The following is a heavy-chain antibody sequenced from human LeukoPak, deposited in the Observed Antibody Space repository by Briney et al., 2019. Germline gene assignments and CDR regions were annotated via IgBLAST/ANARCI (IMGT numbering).Heavy chain of an antibody. Sequence: PRASVKVSCKASGFTFTSCDINWVRQATGQGLEWMGWMNPNNGNTGYAQEFQGRVTMTRDTSISTAYMELRSLRSEDTAVYYCVRDGEGVAISVNYWFDPWGQGTLVTVSS. CDR3: VRDGEGVAISVNYWFDP. V-gene: IGHV1-8*01. CDR1: GFTFTSCD. D-gene: IGHD3-10*01. J-gene: IGHJ5*02. CDR2: MNPNNGNT.